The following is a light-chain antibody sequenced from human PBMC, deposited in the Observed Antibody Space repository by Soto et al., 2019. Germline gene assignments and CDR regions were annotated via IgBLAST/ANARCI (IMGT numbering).Light chain of an antibody. V-gene: IGKV3-15*01. Sequence: EIFMTPSPSTLSVSPGERAPLSCRASQSISSNLAWYQQKPGQAPRLLIYDTSTRASGIPARFSGSGSGTEFTLTISSLQSEDFAVYYCQQYNNWPQTFGQGTKVDIK. CDR3: QQYNNWPQT. CDR2: DTS. CDR1: QSISSN. J-gene: IGKJ1*01.